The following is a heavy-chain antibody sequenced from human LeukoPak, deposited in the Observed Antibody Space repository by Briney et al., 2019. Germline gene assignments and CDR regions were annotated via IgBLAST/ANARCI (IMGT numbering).Heavy chain of an antibody. CDR3: ARMAGWSAYDYDSSGEGRDFDY. D-gene: IGHD3-22*01. J-gene: IGHJ4*02. Sequence: ASVKVSCKASGYTFTSYGISWVRQAPGQELEWMGWISAYNGNTNYAQKLQGRVTMTTDTSTSTAYMELRSLRSDDTAVYYCARMAGWSAYDYDSSGEGRDFDYWGQGTLVTVSS. CDR1: GYTFTSYG. V-gene: IGHV1-18*01. CDR2: ISAYNGNT.